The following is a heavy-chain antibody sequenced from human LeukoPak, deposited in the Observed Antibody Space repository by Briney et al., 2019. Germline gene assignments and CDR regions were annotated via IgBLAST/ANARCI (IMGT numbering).Heavy chain of an antibody. Sequence: GGSLRLSCAASGFTVSNYWMHWVRQAPGKGLEWVSYIDSSSSTIYYADSVKGRFTISRDNDKNSLYLQMNSLRAEDTAVYYCAREAFDIWGQGTMITVSS. CDR3: AREAFDI. V-gene: IGHV3-48*01. CDR1: GFTVSNYW. J-gene: IGHJ3*02. CDR2: IDSSSSTI.